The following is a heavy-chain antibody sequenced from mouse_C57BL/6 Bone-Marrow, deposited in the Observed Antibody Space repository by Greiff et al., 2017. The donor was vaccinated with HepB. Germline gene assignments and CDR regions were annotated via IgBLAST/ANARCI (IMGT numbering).Heavy chain of an antibody. CDR3: ARAGDYYGNYVNYFDD. J-gene: IGHJ2*01. D-gene: IGHD2-1*01. Sequence: EVKLVESGGGLVKPGGSLKLSCAASGFTFSSYAMSWVRQTPEKRLEWVATISDGGSYTYYPDNVKGRFTISRDNAKNNLYLQRSHLKSEDTAMYYCARAGDYYGNYVNYFDDWGQGTTRTVSS. CDR2: ISDGGSYT. CDR1: GFTFSSYA. V-gene: IGHV5-4*03.